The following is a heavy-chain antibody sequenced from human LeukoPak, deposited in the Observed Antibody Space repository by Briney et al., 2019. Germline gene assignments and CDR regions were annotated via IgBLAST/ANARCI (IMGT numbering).Heavy chain of an antibody. J-gene: IGHJ4*02. Sequence: ASVKVSCKASGYTFTSYYMHWVRQAPGQGLEWMGIINPSGGSTSYAQKFQGRVTITADESTSTAYMELSSLRSEDTAVYYCARDRLVTFGSGSSAYYFDYWGQGTLVTVSS. CDR1: GYTFTSYY. CDR3: ARDRLVTFGSGSSAYYFDY. V-gene: IGHV1-46*01. CDR2: INPSGGST. D-gene: IGHD3-10*01.